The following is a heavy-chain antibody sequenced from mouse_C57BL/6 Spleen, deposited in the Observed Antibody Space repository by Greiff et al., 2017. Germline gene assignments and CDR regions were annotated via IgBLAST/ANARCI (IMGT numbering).Heavy chain of an antibody. V-gene: IGHV1-54*01. CDR1: GYAFTNYL. D-gene: IGHD2-1*01. J-gene: IGHJ2*01. CDR3: AREIYYGYYFDY. CDR2: INPGSGGT. Sequence: QVQLQQSGAELVRPGTSVKVSCKASGYAFTNYLIEWVKQRPGQGLEWFGVINPGSGGTNYNEKFKGKATLTADKSSSTAYMQLSSLTSEDSAVYFCAREIYYGYYFDYWGQGTTLTVSS.